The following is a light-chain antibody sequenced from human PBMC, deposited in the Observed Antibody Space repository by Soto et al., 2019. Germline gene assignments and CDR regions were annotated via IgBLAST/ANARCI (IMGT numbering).Light chain of an antibody. CDR2: GAS. CDR3: QQYINSPWT. J-gene: IGKJ1*01. Sequence: EVVLTQSPGPLSLSPGQRATLSSGASQSVGSSYLAWYQQKPGQAPRLLIYGASTRATGIPDRFSGSGSGTEYTLTISRLEPEDFAGYYCQQYINSPWTFGQGTKVEI. V-gene: IGKV3-20*01. CDR1: QSVGSSY.